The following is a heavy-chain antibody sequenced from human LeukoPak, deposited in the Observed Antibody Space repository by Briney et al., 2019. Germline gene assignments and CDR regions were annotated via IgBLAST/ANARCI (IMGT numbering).Heavy chain of an antibody. CDR2: ISAYNGNT. CDR1: GYTFTSYG. CDR3: ARVSPEGDSSSWYPGWFDP. J-gene: IGHJ5*02. D-gene: IGHD6-13*01. V-gene: IGHV1-18*01. Sequence: ASVKVSCKASGYTFTSYGISWVRQAPGQGLEWMGWISAYNGNTNYAQKLQGRVTMTTDTSTSTAYMKLRSLRSDDTAVYYCARVSPEGDSSSWYPGWFDPWGQGTLVTVSS.